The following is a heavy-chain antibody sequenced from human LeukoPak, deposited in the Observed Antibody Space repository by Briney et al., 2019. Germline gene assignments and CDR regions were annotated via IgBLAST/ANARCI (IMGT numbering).Heavy chain of an antibody. Sequence: ASVKVSCKASGYTFTGYYMHWVRQAPGQGLEWMGWINPNSGGTNYAQKFQGRVTMTRDTSISTAYMELSRLRSDDTAVYYRAREPSIVVVTANDYWGQGTLVTVSS. CDR3: AREPSIVVVTANDY. CDR1: GYTFTGYY. V-gene: IGHV1-2*02. J-gene: IGHJ4*02. D-gene: IGHD2-21*02. CDR2: INPNSGGT.